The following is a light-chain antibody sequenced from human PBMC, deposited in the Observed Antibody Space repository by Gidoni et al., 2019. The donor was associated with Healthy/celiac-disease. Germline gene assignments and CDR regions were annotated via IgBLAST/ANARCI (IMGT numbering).Light chain of an antibody. Sequence: VVCMNQFPSLPAASTGDRVTISCRISQSISSYLAWCQQKPEKAPEHLIYAAATLQSGVPSRFSGSGSGTDFTLTISSLQYEDFAAYYCQQYYSFPWTFGQGTKVEIK. CDR2: AAA. CDR1: QSISSY. J-gene: IGKJ1*01. V-gene: IGKV1D-8*01. CDR3: QQYYSFPWT.